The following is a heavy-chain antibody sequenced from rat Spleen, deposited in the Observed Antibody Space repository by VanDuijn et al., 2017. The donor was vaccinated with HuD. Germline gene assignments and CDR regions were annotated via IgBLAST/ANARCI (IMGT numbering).Heavy chain of an antibody. Sequence: QVQLMESGPGLVQPSETLSLTCTVSGFSLTSYNVHWVRQPPGKGLEWMGVMWSGGSTDYNSALKSRLSISRDTSKNQVFLKMNSLQSEDTTTYYCARDQGNWPYYFDYWGQGVMVTVSS. CDR3: ARDQGNWPYYFDY. V-gene: IGHV2-45*01. J-gene: IGHJ2*01. CDR1: GFSLTSYN. CDR2: MWSGGST. D-gene: IGHD5-1*01.